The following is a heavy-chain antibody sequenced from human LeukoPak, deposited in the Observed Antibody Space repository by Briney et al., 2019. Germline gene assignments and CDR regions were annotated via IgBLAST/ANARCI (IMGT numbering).Heavy chain of an antibody. D-gene: IGHD4-17*01. CDR1: GFTFSRYS. J-gene: IGHJ4*02. CDR3: AKTHYGDYTTMVDY. Sequence: GGSLRLSCAASGFTFSRYSMNWVRQAPGKGLEWVSSISISSNYIYYPDSLKGRFTISRDNAKNSLYLQINSLRAEDTALYYCAKTHYGDYTTMVDYWGQGTLVTVSS. CDR2: ISISSNYI. V-gene: IGHV3-21*04.